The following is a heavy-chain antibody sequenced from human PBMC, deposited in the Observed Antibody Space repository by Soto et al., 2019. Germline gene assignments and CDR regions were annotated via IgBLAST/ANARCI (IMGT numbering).Heavy chain of an antibody. V-gene: IGHV3-30*18. CDR1: GFPFSSYG. CDR2: ISYGGSNK. Sequence: QMQLVESGGGVVLPGRSLRLSCAASGFPFSSYGLHWVRQAPGKGLEWVAVISYGGSNKYYADSVKGRFTISRDNSKNTLYLQMNSLRPEDTAVYYCAKDWGGYSTDWYFDLWGRGTLVTVSS. J-gene: IGHJ2*01. D-gene: IGHD3-3*01. CDR3: AKDWGGYSTDWYFDL.